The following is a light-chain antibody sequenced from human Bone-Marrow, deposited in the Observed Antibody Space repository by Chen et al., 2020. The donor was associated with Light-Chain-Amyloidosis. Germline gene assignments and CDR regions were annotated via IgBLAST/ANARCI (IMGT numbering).Light chain of an antibody. CDR1: YSNIGSNT. CDR3: AAWDDNMHGWV. CDR2: SND. J-gene: IGLJ3*02. V-gene: IGLV1-44*01. Sequence: QSVLTQPPSASGTPGQKVTISCSGSYSNIGSNTVRWYQHLHRTAPKLLMYSNDQRPSGVPDRFAGTKAGTSASLATSGLQSEDEADYDCAAWDDNMHGWVFGGGTKLTVL.